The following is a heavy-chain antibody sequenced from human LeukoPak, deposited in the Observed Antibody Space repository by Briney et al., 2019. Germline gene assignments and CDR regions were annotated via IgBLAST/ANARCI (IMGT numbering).Heavy chain of an antibody. V-gene: IGHV3-23*01. CDR2: ISGSGVTT. CDR3: AKRVVVGATSPYSDFQD. D-gene: IGHD1-26*01. CDR1: GFTFSSYA. J-gene: IGHJ1*01. Sequence: GGSLRLSCVASGFTFSSYAMGWVRQAPGMGLEWVSAISGSGVTTHYAGSVKGRFSISRDNSTNTLYLQMDSLRAEDTALYYCAKRVVVGATSPYSDFQDWGQGTLVTVSS.